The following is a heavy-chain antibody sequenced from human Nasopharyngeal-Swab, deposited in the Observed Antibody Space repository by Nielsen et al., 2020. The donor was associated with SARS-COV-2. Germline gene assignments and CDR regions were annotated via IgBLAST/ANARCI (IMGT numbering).Heavy chain of an antibody. Sequence: RQAPGKGVEWGSSISSSSSYIYYADSAKGRFTISRDNAKNSLYLQMNSLRAEDTAVYYCARDGNGYCTNGVCYTSYYYYYYMDVWGKGTTVTVSS. D-gene: IGHD2-8*01. J-gene: IGHJ6*03. CDR3: ARDGNGYCTNGVCYTSYYYYYYMDV. CDR2: ISSSSSYI. V-gene: IGHV3-21*01.